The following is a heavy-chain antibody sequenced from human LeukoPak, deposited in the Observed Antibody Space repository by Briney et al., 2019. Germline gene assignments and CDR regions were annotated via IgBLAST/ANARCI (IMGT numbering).Heavy chain of an antibody. CDR3: AKDYSHIVVVTAILDY. V-gene: IGHV3-30*18. Sequence: GRSLRLSCAASGFTFSSYGMHWVRQAPGKGLEWVAVISYDGSNKYYADSVKGRFTISRDNSKNTLYLQMNSLRAEDTAVYYCAKDYSHIVVVTAILDYWGQGTLVTVSS. CDR1: GFTFSSYG. J-gene: IGHJ4*02. CDR2: ISYDGSNK. D-gene: IGHD2-21*02.